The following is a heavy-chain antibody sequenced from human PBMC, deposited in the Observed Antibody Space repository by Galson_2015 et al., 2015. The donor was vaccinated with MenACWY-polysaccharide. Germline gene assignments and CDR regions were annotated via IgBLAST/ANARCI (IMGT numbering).Heavy chain of an antibody. CDR3: ARGGRAVSNRNWFDP. V-gene: IGHV4-38-2*01. CDR1: GYSISSGYY. J-gene: IGHJ5*02. CDR2: ISYDGGT. D-gene: IGHD3-16*01. Sequence: SETLSLTCAVSGYSISSGYYWGWIRQPPGKGLEWIASISYDGGTYYNPSLKSRVTISADTPNNQFSLKLSSVTAADTAVYYCARGGRAVSNRNWFDPWGQGTLVTVSS.